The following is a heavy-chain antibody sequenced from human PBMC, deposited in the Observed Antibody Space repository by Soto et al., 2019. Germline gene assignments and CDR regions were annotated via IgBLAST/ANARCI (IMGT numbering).Heavy chain of an antibody. CDR1: GFRFSGFA. Sequence: QVQLVESGGGVVQPGASLRLSCAASGFRFSGFAMHWVRQAPGKGLEWVAVISSDGSEKFYVDSVKGRFSISRDDFHSTVFLQMDSLRPEDTGVYYCARDLGGYVHLWDKSNYWGQGTLVNVSS. CDR3: ARDLGGYVHLWDKSNY. CDR2: ISSDGSEK. D-gene: IGHD5-12*01. J-gene: IGHJ4*02. V-gene: IGHV3-30*04.